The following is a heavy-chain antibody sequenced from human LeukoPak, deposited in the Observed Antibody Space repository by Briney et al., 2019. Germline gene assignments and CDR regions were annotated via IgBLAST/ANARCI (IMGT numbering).Heavy chain of an antibody. V-gene: IGHV3-7*01. CDR2: IKQDGSEK. J-gene: IGHJ4*02. CDR1: GFTFTHSW. CDR3: VRALGSSSADY. Sequence: GGSLRLSCAASGFTFTHSWMSWVRQAPGKGLEWVANIKQDGSEKYYVDSVEGRFTISRDNAKNSVSLQMNSLRGEDTAVCYCVRALGSSSADYWGQGTLVTVSS. D-gene: IGHD6-6*01.